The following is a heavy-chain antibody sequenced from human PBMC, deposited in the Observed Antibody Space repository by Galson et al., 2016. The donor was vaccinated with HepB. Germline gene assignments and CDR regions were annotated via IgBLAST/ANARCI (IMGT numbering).Heavy chain of an antibody. CDR1: GYTFTNYY. CDR2: INPDSGDT. CDR3: GRGNKSFDP. D-gene: IGHD2/OR15-2a*01. J-gene: IGHJ5*02. V-gene: IGHV1-2*06. Sequence: SVKVSCKASGYTFTNYYIHWVRQAPGQGLEWIGRINPDSGDTNYPQKFQGRVTMTIDTSINTAYMGLNSLRSDDTAVYYCGRGNKSFDPWGQGTLVTVSS.